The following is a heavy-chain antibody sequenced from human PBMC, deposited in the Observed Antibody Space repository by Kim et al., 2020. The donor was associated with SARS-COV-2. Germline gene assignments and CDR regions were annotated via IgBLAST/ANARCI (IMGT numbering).Heavy chain of an antibody. J-gene: IGHJ4*02. V-gene: IGHV3-23*01. CDR3: AKDPDGGKPTTSD. Sequence: SNTVKGRFTISRDKAKNTVYLQMNTRRAEDTARYYCAKDPDGGKPTTSDWGQGTLVTVSS. D-gene: IGHD1-26*01.